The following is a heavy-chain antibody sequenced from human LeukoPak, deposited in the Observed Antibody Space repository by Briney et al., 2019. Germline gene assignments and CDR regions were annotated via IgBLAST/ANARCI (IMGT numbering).Heavy chain of an antibody. Sequence: PSETLSLTCNVSDGSINSYYWSWIRRPPGKGLEWIGYMYYIGSPSYNPSLKSRVTISVDTSKNQFSLRLSSVTAADTAIYYCGRVPAAGTGPDYWGQGTLVTVSS. CDR1: DGSINSYY. J-gene: IGHJ4*02. CDR2: MYYIGSP. V-gene: IGHV4-59*13. D-gene: IGHD6-13*01. CDR3: GRVPAAGTGPDY.